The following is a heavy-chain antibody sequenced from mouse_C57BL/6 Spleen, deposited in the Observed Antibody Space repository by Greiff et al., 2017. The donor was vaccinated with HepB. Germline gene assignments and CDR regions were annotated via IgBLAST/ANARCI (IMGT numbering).Heavy chain of an antibody. D-gene: IGHD1-1*01. V-gene: IGHV1-81*01. CDR1: GYTFTSYG. Sequence: VQLQQSGAELVRPGASVKLSCKASGYTFTSYGISWVKQRTGQGLEWIGEIYPRSGNTYYNEKFKGKATLTADKSSSTAYMELRSLTAEDSAVYFDAGADYYGRSYWYFDDWGKGTTVTVSS. CDR3: AGADYYGRSYWYFDD. J-gene: IGHJ1*03. CDR2: IYPRSGNT.